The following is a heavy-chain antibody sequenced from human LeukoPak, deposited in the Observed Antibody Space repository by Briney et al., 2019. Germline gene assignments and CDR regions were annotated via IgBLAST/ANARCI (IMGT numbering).Heavy chain of an antibody. D-gene: IGHD3-10*01. CDR3: ARDRIGGYASGNYFVV. V-gene: IGHV4-34*01. CDR2: INHSGST. CDR1: GGSFSGYY. J-gene: IGHJ6*04. Sequence: SETLSLTCAVYGGSFSGYYWSWIRQPPGKGLEWIGEINHSGSTNYNPSLKSRVTISVDTPKNQFSLKLSSVTAADTAMYFCARDRIGGYASGNYFVVWGKGTTVTVSS.